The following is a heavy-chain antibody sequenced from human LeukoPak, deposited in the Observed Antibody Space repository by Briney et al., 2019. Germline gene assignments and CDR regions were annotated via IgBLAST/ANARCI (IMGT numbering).Heavy chain of an antibody. Sequence: GGSLRLSCAASGFTFSSYWMHWVRQAPGKGLVWVSRINTDGSSTSYADSVKGRFTISRDNAENTLYLQMNSLRAEDTAVYYCAGAIAAAGRGRFDPWGQGTLVTVSS. CDR2: INTDGSST. CDR3: AGAIAAAGRGRFDP. CDR1: GFTFSSYW. V-gene: IGHV3-74*01. D-gene: IGHD6-13*01. J-gene: IGHJ5*02.